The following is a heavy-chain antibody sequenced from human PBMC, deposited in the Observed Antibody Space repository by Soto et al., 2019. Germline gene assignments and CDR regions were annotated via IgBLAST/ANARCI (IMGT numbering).Heavy chain of an antibody. Sequence: QVQLQESGPGLVKPSQTLSLTCTVSGGSISSGGYYWSWIRQHPGKGLEWIGYMYYRGSTYYNPFLKSRINISVDTSKKKFSLKLSSVTAADTAVYYCGRGVTMVRGVGLFYFDYWGQGTLVTVSS. CDR1: GGSISSGGYY. D-gene: IGHD3-10*01. V-gene: IGHV4-31*03. CDR2: MYYRGST. CDR3: GRGVTMVRGVGLFYFDY. J-gene: IGHJ4*02.